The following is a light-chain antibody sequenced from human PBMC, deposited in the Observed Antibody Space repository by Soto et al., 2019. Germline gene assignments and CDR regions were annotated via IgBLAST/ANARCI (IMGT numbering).Light chain of an antibody. V-gene: IGKV1-39*01. J-gene: IGKJ1*01. CDR1: ERISNY. CDR2: SSS. Sequence: DIQLTQSPSSLSASVGDRVTITCRASERISNYLNWYQKKPGAAHKLLIWSSSTLPTGVPSRFSGRGSGRDFTLTISGLQPEDVAIYYCQQSYNTPRTFGQGTKVEIK. CDR3: QQSYNTPRT.